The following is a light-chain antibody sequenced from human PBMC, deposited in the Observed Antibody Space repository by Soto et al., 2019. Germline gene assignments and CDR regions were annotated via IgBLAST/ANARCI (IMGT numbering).Light chain of an antibody. V-gene: IGKV1-12*01. CDR1: QGVNAW. J-gene: IGKJ4*01. Sequence: DTQMTQSPSSVSASVGDRVTITCRASQGVNAWLAWYQKKPGKAPELLIYEASTLHSGVPSRFSGSGSGTDFTLTDSSLQPEDFATYYCQQANSFPLTFGGGTKVEVQ. CDR3: QQANSFPLT. CDR2: EAS.